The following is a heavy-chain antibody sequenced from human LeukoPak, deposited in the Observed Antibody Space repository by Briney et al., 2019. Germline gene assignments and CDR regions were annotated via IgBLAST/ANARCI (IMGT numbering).Heavy chain of an antibody. Sequence: SETLSLTCTVSGGSVSSGGYYWSWIRQHPGKGLEWIGYIYYSGSTYYNPSLKSRVTISVDTSKNQFSLKLSSVTAADTAVYYCARAPHLRNDFYGMDVWGQGTTVTVSS. V-gene: IGHV4-31*03. CDR3: ARAPHLRNDFYGMDV. D-gene: IGHD1-1*01. CDR2: IYYSGST. CDR1: GGSVSSGGYY. J-gene: IGHJ6*02.